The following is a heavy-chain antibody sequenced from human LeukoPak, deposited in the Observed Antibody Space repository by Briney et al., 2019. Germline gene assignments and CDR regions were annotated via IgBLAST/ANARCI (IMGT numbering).Heavy chain of an antibody. CDR3: ARYYDYYDSSGYPPYNWFDP. J-gene: IGHJ5*02. CDR2: INPSGGST. Sequence: ASVKVSCKASGYTFTSYYMHCVRQAPGQGLEWMGIINPSGGSTSYAQKFQGRVTMNTDTSTSTAYMELRGLRFDDTAVHYCARYYDYYDSSGYPPYNWFDPWGQGTLVTVSS. D-gene: IGHD3-22*01. V-gene: IGHV1-46*01. CDR1: GYTFTSYY.